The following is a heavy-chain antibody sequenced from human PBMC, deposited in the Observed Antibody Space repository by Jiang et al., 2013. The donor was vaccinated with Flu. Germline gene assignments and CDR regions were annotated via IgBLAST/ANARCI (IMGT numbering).Heavy chain of an antibody. V-gene: IGHV3-33*01. CDR3: ARDRGSDDPIDY. Sequence: VQLVESGGGVVQPGRSLRLSCAASGFTFKNYGMHWVRQTPGKGLEWVAVIWHDGKNKYYADSVKGRFTVSRDNSKNTLYVQMNSLRADDTAVYYCARDRGSDDPIDYWGQGTLVTVSA. D-gene: IGHD2-21*01. J-gene: IGHJ4*02. CDR2: IWHDGKNK. CDR1: GFTFKNYG.